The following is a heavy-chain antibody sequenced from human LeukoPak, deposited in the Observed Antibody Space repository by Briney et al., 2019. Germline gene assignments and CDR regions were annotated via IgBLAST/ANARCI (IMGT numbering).Heavy chain of an antibody. V-gene: IGHV4-31*03. D-gene: IGHD3-9*01. J-gene: IGHJ5*02. CDR3: ARGLRYFDWLLYPLNWFDP. CDR2: IFYSGST. CDR1: GGSISSGGYY. Sequence: SQTLSLTCTVSGGSISSGGYYWNWIRQHPGKGLEWIGYIFYSGSTYYNPSLRIRVTMSVDTSKNQFSLKLSSVTAADTAVYYCARGLRYFDWLLYPLNWFDPWGQGTLVTVSS.